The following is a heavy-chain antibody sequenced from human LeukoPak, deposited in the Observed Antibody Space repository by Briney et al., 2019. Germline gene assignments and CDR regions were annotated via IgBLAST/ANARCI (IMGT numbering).Heavy chain of an antibody. CDR2: INPYSGGT. J-gene: IGHJ4*02. CDR1: GYTFTDYY. Sequence: ASVKVSCTPSGYTFTDYYINWLRQAPGQGLEWMGWINPYSGGTNYAQKFQGRVTMTRDTSISTAYMELTRLRSDDTAVYYCARGKDWDYWGQGTLATVSS. D-gene: IGHD3/OR15-3a*01. V-gene: IGHV1-2*02. CDR3: ARGKDWDY.